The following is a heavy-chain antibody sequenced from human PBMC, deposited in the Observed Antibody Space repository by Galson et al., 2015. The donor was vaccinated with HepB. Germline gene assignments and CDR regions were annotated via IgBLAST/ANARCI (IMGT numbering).Heavy chain of an antibody. D-gene: IGHD5-12*01. J-gene: IGHJ6*02. Sequence: SVKVSCKASGGTFSSYAISWVRQAPGQGLEWMGGIIPIFGTANYAQKFQGRVTITADESTSTAYMELSSLRSEDTAVYYCARDMGYSGYDLGDATGYGMDVWGQGTTVTVSS. CDR3: ARDMGYSGYDLGDATGYGMDV. CDR1: GGTFSSYA. CDR2: IIPIFGTA. V-gene: IGHV1-69*13.